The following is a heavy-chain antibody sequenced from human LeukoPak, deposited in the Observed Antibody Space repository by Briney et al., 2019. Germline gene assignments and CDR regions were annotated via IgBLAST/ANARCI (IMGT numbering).Heavy chain of an antibody. J-gene: IGHJ4*02. V-gene: IGHV3-23*01. Sequence: PGGSLRLSCAASGFGYSTFAMAWVRQAPGKGLEWVSTISTTGETTYYADSVKGRFTASRDNSKNTLSLQMNGLRVDDTAVYSCAKANYIWNDSPLDSWGQGALVTVSS. CDR1: GFGYSTFA. D-gene: IGHD1-1*01. CDR2: ISTTGETT. CDR3: AKANYIWNDSPLDS.